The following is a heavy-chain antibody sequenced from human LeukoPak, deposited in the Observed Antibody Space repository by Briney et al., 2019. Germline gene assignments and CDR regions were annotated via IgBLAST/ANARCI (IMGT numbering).Heavy chain of an antibody. V-gene: IGHV4-59*11. CDR3: ARDPTTVTKGLDI. D-gene: IGHD4-17*01. J-gene: IGHJ3*02. CDR2: ISYIGST. Sequence: PSETLSLTCTVSGGSFSSPYWSWIRQPPGKGLEWIGYISYIGSTNYHPSLKSRVTISVEPSKNQFSLRMSSVTAADTAVYYCARDPTTVTKGLDIWGQGKMVTVSS. CDR1: GGSFSSPY.